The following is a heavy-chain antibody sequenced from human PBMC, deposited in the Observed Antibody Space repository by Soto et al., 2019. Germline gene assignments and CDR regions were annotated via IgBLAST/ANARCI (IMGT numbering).Heavy chain of an antibody. CDR1: GGSFSGYY. Sequence: QVQLQQWSAGLLKPSETLSLTCAVYGGSFSGYYWSWIRQPPGKGLEWIGEINHSGSTNYNPSLKSRVTISVDTSKNQFSLKLSSVTAADTAVYYCARQTFPVFGVVRYYYYGMDVWGQGTTVTVSS. CDR3: ARQTFPVFGVVRYYYYGMDV. V-gene: IGHV4-34*01. D-gene: IGHD3-3*01. CDR2: INHSGST. J-gene: IGHJ6*02.